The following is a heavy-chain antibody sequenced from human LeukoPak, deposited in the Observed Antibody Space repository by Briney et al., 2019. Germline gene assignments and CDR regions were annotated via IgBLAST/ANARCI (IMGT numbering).Heavy chain of an antibody. CDR3: AKGGIAMADYYFDY. CDR1: GFTFSSYW. CDR2: IKQDGSEK. J-gene: IGHJ4*02. V-gene: IGHV3-7*01. Sequence: GGSLRLSCAASGFTFSSYWMSWVRQAPGKGLEWVANIKQDGSEKYYVDSVKGRFTISRDNAKNSLYLQMNSLRAEDTAVYYCAKGGIAMADYYFDYWGQGTLVTVSS. D-gene: IGHD6-19*01.